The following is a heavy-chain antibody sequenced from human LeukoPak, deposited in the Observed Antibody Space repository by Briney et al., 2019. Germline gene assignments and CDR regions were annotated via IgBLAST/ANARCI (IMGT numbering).Heavy chain of an antibody. D-gene: IGHD3-22*01. V-gene: IGHV3-21*01. Sequence: PGRSLRLSCAASGFTFSSYSMNWVRQAPGKGLEWVSSISSSSSYIYYADSVKGRFTISRDNAKNSLYLQMNSLRAEDTAVYYCARTVNYYDSSEKASPTDMGDAFDIWGQGTMVTVSS. J-gene: IGHJ3*02. CDR1: GFTFSSYS. CDR3: ARTVNYYDSSEKASPTDMGDAFDI. CDR2: ISSSSSYI.